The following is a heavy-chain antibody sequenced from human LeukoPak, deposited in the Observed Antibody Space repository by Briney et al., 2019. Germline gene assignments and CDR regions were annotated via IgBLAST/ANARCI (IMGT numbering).Heavy chain of an antibody. D-gene: IGHD6-13*01. V-gene: IGHV4-59*08. CDR2: IYSSGGT. J-gene: IGHJ4*02. CDR1: GGSISTYY. CDR3: ARRSWYVDY. Sequence: SETLSLTCTVSGGSISTYYWSWIRQPPGKGLEWIGYIYSSGGTSYNPSLKSRVTISEDTSKNQISLKLKSVTAADTAVYYCARRSWYVDYWGQGTLVTVSS.